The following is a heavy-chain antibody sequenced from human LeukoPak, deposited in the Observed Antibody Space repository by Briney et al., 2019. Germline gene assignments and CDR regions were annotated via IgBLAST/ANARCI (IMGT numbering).Heavy chain of an antibody. Sequence: GGSLRLSCAASGFTFSSYAMSWVRQAPGKGLEWVAFIRYDGSNKYYADSVKGRFTISRDNSKNTLYLQMNSLRAEDTAVYYCAKARPRYCSSTSCVTYYFDYWGQGTLVTVSS. J-gene: IGHJ4*02. CDR1: GFTFSSYA. D-gene: IGHD2-2*01. CDR2: IRYDGSNK. V-gene: IGHV3-30*02. CDR3: AKARPRYCSSTSCVTYYFDY.